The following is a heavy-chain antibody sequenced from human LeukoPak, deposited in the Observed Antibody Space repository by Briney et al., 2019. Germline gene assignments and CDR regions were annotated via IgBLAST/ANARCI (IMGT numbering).Heavy chain of an antibody. CDR2: ISGSGGSK. V-gene: IGHV3-23*01. CDR3: TKDFYDSSGYYRHDH. CDR1: GFTFTSYA. J-gene: IGHJ4*02. D-gene: IGHD3-22*01. Sequence: GGSLRLSCAASGFTFTSYAMSWVRQAPGKGREWVSGISGSGGSKNYADSVKGRFTISRDESKNTLYLQMNSLRVEDTAAYYCTKDFYDSSGYYRHDHWGQGTLVTVSS.